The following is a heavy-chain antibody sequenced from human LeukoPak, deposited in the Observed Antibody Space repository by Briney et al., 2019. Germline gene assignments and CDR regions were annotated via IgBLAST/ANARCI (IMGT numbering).Heavy chain of an antibody. J-gene: IGHJ4*02. CDR3: ARASYSYDINGWVPFDY. D-gene: IGHD3-22*01. CDR1: GASISSYY. CDR2: IYYSGRT. Sequence: SETLSLTCTVSGASISSYYWSWIRQSPGKGLEWIGYIYYSGRTNYNPSLKSRVTISVDTSKNQFPLKLTSATAADTAVYYCARASYSYDINGWVPFDYWGQGTLVTVSS. V-gene: IGHV4-59*01.